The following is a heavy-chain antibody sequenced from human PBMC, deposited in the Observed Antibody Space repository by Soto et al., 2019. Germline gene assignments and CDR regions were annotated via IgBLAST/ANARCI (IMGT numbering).Heavy chain of an antibody. D-gene: IGHD3-10*01. CDR2: MNPNSGNT. V-gene: IGHV1-8*01. Sequence: ASVKVSCKASGYTFTSYDINLVRQATGQGLEWMGWMNPNSGNTGYAQKFQGRVTMTRNTSISTAYMELSSLRSEDTAVYYCARVIGFGELLSGYYYYYGMDVWGQGTTVTVSS. J-gene: IGHJ6*02. CDR1: GYTFTSYD. CDR3: ARVIGFGELLSGYYYYYGMDV.